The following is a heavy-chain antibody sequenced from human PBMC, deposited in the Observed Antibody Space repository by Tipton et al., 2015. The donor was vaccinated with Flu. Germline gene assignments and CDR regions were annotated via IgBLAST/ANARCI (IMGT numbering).Heavy chain of an antibody. J-gene: IGHJ4*02. D-gene: IGHD1-26*01. V-gene: IGHV3-7*01. CDR1: GYSISSGYY. CDR2: IKADGSET. CDR3: TRDHYERVGATDY. Sequence: LSLTCTVSGYSISSGYYWGWVRQAPGKGLEWVANIKADGSETYYVDSVKGRFTISRDNARDSLSLRMNSLRAEDTALYYCTRDHYERVGATDYWGQGTLVTVSS.